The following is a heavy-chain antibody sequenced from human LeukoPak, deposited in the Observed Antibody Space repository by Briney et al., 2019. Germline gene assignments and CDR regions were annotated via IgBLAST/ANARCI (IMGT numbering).Heavy chain of an antibody. CDR2: ISGNGYKI. V-gene: IGHV3-23*01. J-gene: IGHJ4*02. Sequence: GGSLRLSCAASGFDFGSYAMSWVRQAPGKGLEWVSAISGNGYKIYYADSVKGRFTFSRDNSRNTLFLQMNSLRAEDTAVYYCAKDRAYAFDCRGQGTLVTVSS. D-gene: IGHD2-21*01. CDR1: GFDFGSYA. CDR3: AKDRAYAFDC.